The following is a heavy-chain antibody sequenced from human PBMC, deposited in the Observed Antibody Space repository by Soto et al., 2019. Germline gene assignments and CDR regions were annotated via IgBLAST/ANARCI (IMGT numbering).Heavy chain of an antibody. V-gene: IGHV1-69*06. J-gene: IGHJ6*02. CDR1: GGTFGRYA. Sequence: QVQLEQSGAEVKKPGSSVKVSCKASGGTFGRYAISWVRRAPGQSLECMGQINAGFGATDLAQMFQGRVTITADKSTTTVYMELSSLRSDDTAAYYCATDCSGGSCYGASGMYVWCQWTTVTVSS. D-gene: IGHD2-15*01. CDR3: ATDCSGGSCYGASGMYV. CDR2: INAGFGAT.